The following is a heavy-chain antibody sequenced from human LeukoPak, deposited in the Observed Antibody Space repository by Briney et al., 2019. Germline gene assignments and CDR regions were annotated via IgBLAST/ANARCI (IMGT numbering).Heavy chain of an antibody. J-gene: IGHJ5*02. D-gene: IGHD3-3*01. CDR1: GGSISSSSYY. V-gene: IGHV4-39*07. CDR3: VRSPIFGVVINYNWFDP. Sequence: SETLSLTCTVSGGSISSSSYYWGWIRQPPGKGLEWIGSTNYNPSLRSRVTISVDTSKNQFSLKLSSVTAADTAVYYCVRSPIFGVVINYNWFDPWGQGTLVTVSS. CDR2: T.